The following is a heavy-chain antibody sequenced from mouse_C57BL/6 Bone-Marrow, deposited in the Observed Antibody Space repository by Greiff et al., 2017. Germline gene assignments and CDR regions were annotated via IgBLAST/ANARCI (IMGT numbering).Heavy chain of an antibody. J-gene: IGHJ2*01. CDR1: GYTFTDYY. Sequence: EVQLQQSGPELVKPGASVKISCKASGYTFTDYYMNWVKQSHGQSLEWIGDINPNNGGTSYNQKFKGKATLTVDKSSSTAYMELRSLTSEDSAVXDCASYFDYWGQGTTLTVSS. CDR3: ASYFDY. CDR2: INPNNGGT. V-gene: IGHV1-26*01.